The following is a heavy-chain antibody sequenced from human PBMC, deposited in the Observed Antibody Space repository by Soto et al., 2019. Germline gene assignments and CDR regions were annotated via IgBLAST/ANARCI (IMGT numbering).Heavy chain of an antibody. CDR3: ARVPDY. J-gene: IGHJ4*02. Sequence: SETLFLTCTVSGGPISSSGYYWGWIRQPPGKGLEWIGTIYYSGSTYDYPSLKSRVTISLDRSKNQFSLKLSSVTAADTAVYYCARVPDYWGQGTLVTV. V-gene: IGHV4-39*07. CDR1: GGPISSSGYY. CDR2: IYYSGST.